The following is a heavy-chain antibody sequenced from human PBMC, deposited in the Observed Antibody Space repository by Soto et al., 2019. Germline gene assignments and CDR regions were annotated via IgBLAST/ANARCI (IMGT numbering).Heavy chain of an antibody. CDR1: GGSISSGGYS. V-gene: IGHV4-30-2*01. J-gene: IGHJ5*02. CDR3: ARWFDP. CDR2: ISRSGST. Sequence: QLQLQESGSGLVKPSQTLSLTCAVSGGSISSGGYSWSWIRQPPGKGLEWIGYISRSGSTYYNQSLKSRVTISVAMSKNQFSLKLSSVTAADTAVYYCARWFDPWGQGTLVTVSS.